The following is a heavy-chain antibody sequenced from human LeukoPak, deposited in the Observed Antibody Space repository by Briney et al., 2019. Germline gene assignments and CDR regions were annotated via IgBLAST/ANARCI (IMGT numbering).Heavy chain of an antibody. CDR1: GYTFTSYG. D-gene: IGHD6-19*01. V-gene: IGHV1-8*02. CDR2: MNPNSGNT. J-gene: IGHJ3*02. CDR3: AREIAVAGTDAFDI. Sequence: ASVKVSCKASGYTFTSYGISWVRQAPGQGLEWMGWMNPNSGNTGYAQKFQGRVTMTRNTSISTAYMELSSLRSEDTAVYYCAREIAVAGTDAFDIWGQGTMVTVSS.